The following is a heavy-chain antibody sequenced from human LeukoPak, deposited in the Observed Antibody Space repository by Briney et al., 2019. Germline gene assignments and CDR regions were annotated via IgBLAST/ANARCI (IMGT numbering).Heavy chain of an antibody. D-gene: IGHD3-10*01. CDR1: GFTFSTAW. J-gene: IGHJ3*01. Sequence: PGGSLRLSCAASGFTFSTAWMHWVRQAPGKGLVWVSRIYSDGSDKTYADSVWGRFTISRDNAKNTVYLQMNSLRAEDSAVYYCASDSGHAFYFWGQGTMVTVSS. CDR2: IYSDGSDK. CDR3: ASDSGHAFYF. V-gene: IGHV3-74*01.